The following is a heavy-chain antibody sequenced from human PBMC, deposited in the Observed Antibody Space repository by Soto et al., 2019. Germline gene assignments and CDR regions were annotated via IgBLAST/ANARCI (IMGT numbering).Heavy chain of an antibody. CDR3: ATELMTTFPWFDP. CDR2: ISSSSSYI. D-gene: IGHD4-4*01. CDR1: GFTFSSYS. J-gene: IGHJ5*02. Sequence: EVQLVESGGGLVKPVGSLRLSCAASGFTFSSYSMNWVRQAPGKGLEWVSSISSSSSYIYYADSVKGRFTISRDNAKNSLYLQMNSLRAEDTAVYYCATELMTTFPWFDPWGQGTLVTVSS. V-gene: IGHV3-21*01.